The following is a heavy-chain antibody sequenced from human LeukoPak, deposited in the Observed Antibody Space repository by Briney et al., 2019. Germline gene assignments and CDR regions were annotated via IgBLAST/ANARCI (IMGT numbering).Heavy chain of an antibody. V-gene: IGHV3-23*01. J-gene: IGHJ6*03. CDR3: AKGPLSDSNYHMDV. CDR1: GFTFSSYA. Sequence: TGVYVSLSCAASGFTFSSYAMSWVPQAPGKGLKWVSVIAGSGTATDYADSATGRFTISRDNSKNTLYLQMNSLRVEDTAVYYCAKGPLSDSNYHMDVWGRGTTVAVSS. CDR2: IAGSGTAT.